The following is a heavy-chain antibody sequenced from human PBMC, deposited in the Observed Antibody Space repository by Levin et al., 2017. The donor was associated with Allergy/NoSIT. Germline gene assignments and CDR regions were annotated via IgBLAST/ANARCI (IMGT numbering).Heavy chain of an antibody. V-gene: IGHV3-9*01. J-gene: IGHJ3*02. CDR2: ISWNSGSI. CDR3: ARDNIGLPDAFDI. CDR1: GFTFDDYA. D-gene: IGHD3-10*01. Sequence: SLKISCAASGFTFDDYAMHWVRQAPGKGLEWVSGISWNSGSIGYADSVKGRFTISRDNAKNSLYLQMNSLRTEDTALYYCARDNIGLPDAFDIWGQGIMVIVSS.